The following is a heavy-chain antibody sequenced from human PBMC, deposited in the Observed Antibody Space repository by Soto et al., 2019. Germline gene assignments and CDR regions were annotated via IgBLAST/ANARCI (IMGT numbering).Heavy chain of an antibody. J-gene: IGHJ4*02. D-gene: IGHD2-2*02. CDR1: GSRFSNYV. CDR3: AREGRGKKAGYNGLVSLGY. V-gene: IGHV1-69*06. CDR2: IIPIFNST. Sequence: SVKVSCKVSGSRFSNYVISWVRQAPGHGLEWLGRIIPIFNSTKYAQSFQGRVTITADKSTSTASLELSSLRSDDTAVYYCAREGRGKKAGYNGLVSLGYWGQGTLVTV.